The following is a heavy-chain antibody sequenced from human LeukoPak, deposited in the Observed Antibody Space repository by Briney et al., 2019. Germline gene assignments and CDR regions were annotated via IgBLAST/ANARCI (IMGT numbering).Heavy chain of an antibody. CDR3: ARRDYYGSGSPDF. CDR1: GFTFSSYE. D-gene: IGHD3-10*01. CDR2: ISSSGGII. V-gene: IGHV3-48*03. Sequence: PGGSLRLSCAASGFTFSSYEMNWVRQAPGKGLEWVAYISSSGGIIYYADSVKGRFTISRDNAKNSLYLQMNSLRAEDTAVYYCARRDYYGSGSPDFWGQGTLVTVSS. J-gene: IGHJ4*02.